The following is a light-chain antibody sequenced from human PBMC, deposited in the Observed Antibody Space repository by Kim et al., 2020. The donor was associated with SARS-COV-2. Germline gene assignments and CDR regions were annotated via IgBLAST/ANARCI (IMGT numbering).Light chain of an antibody. J-gene: IGKJ1*01. V-gene: IGKV1-5*03. Sequence: DIQLTQSPSTLSASVGDTVTITCRASRPISTWLAWYQQKSGKVPKLLIYKASSLESGVSSRFSGSGSGTEFTLTINSLQPDDFATYYCQQYNDCATFGQGTKVDIK. CDR1: RPISTW. CDR2: KAS. CDR3: QQYNDCAT.